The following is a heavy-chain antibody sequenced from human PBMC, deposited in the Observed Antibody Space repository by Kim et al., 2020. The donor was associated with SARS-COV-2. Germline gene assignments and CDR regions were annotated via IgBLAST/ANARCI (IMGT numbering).Heavy chain of an antibody. D-gene: IGHD5-12*01. J-gene: IGHJ6*02. CDR2: IKGDGSER. Sequence: GGSLRLSCAASGFTSSNYWMSWVRQAPGKGLEWVANIKGDGSERYYVDSVKGRFTISRDNAKNSLFLQLNSLRAEDTAIYYCAPSGGRGGLNVWDQGTTVTVSS. V-gene: IGHV3-7*03. CDR3: APSGGRGGLNV. CDR1: GFTSSNYW.